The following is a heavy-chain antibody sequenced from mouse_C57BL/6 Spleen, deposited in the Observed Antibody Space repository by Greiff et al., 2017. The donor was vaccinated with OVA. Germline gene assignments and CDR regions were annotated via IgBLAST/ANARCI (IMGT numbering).Heavy chain of an antibody. D-gene: IGHD1-1*01. J-gene: IGHJ2*01. CDR3: ARFYYYGSSYFDY. CDR1: GYTFTDYY. CDR2: INPNNGGT. Sequence: EVQLQQSGPELVKPGASVKISCKASGYTFTDYYMNWVKQSHGKSLEWIGDINPNNGGTSYNQKFKGKATLTVAKSSSTAYMELRSLTSEDSAVYYCARFYYYGSSYFDYWGQGTTLTVSS. V-gene: IGHV1-26*01.